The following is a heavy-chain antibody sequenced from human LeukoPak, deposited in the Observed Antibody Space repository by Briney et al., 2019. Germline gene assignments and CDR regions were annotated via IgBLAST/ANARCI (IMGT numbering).Heavy chain of an antibody. CDR1: GGSISSGSYY. J-gene: IGHJ4*02. D-gene: IGHD2-21*02. CDR2: IYTSGST. Sequence: PSETLSLTCTVSGGSISSGSYYWSWIRQPAGKGLEWIGRIYTSGSTNYNPSLKSRVTISVDTSKNQFSLKLTSVTATDTAVYYCARTYPDCDYWGQGTLVTVSS. CDR3: ARTYPDCDY. V-gene: IGHV4-61*02.